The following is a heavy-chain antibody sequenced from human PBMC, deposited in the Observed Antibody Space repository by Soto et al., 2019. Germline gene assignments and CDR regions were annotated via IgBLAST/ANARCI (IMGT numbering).Heavy chain of an antibody. J-gene: IGHJ5*02. CDR3: ARGGYCSSTSRYPGGDWFDP. CDR1: GYTFTSYA. V-gene: IGHV7-4-1*01. CDR2: INTNTGNP. Sequence: ASVKVSCKASGYTFTSYAMNWVRQAPGQGLEWMGWINTNTGNPTYAQGFTGRFVFSLDTSVSTAYLQICSLKAEDTAVYYCARGGYCSSTSRYPGGDWFDPWGQGTLVTVSS. D-gene: IGHD2-2*01.